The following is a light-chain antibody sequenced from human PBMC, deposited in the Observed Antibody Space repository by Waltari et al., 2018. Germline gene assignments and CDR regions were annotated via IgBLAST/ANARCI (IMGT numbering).Light chain of an antibody. V-gene: IGKV1-6*02. Sequence: AVQMTQSPSSLSASVGDRVTITCRASQDIGTYLGWLQQKPGKAPSLLIYRVSNLETGVPSRFSGSGSGTDFTLTIASLQAEDVAVYYCQQYHSIPYTFGQGTKLEIK. CDR2: RVS. CDR3: QQYHSIPYT. CDR1: QDIGTY. J-gene: IGKJ2*01.